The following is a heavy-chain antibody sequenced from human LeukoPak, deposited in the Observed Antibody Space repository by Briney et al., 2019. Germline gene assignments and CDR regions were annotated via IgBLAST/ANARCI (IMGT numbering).Heavy chain of an antibody. J-gene: IGHJ4*02. Sequence: PGGSLRLSCAASGFTFSSYGMHWVRQAPGKGLEWVAVISYDGSNKYYADSVKGRFTISRDNSKNTLYLQMNSLRAEDTAVYYCARGGDGYNYYFDYWGQGTLVTVSS. CDR1: GFTFSSYG. D-gene: IGHD5-24*01. V-gene: IGHV3-30*03. CDR3: ARGGDGYNYYFDY. CDR2: ISYDGSNK.